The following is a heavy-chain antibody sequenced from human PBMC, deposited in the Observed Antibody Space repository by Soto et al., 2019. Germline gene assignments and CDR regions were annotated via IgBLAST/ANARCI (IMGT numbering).Heavy chain of an antibody. D-gene: IGHD3-16*02. CDR3: ATSFDNDHIPGVQSYYYMDV. J-gene: IGHJ6*03. V-gene: IGHV1-69*02. Sequence: QVQLVQSGAEVKKPGSSVKVSCKASGGTFSSYTINWVRQAPGQGLEWMGRIIPILNISNFAQRFQGRVTITADKFMTAAYMELSSLRSEDTAVYYCATSFDNDHIPGVQSYYYMDVWGKGTTVTVSS. CDR1: GGTFSSYT. CDR2: IIPILNIS.